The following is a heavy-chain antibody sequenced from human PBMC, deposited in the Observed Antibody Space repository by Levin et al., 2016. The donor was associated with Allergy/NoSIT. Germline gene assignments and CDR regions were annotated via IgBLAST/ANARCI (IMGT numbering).Heavy chain of an antibody. CDR1: GFTFDDYA. CDR3: ARDLKGAFDY. V-gene: IGHV3-9*01. J-gene: IGHJ4*02. CDR2: ISWNSGSI. D-gene: IGHD3-16*01. Sequence: SLKISCAASGFTFDDYAMHWVRQAPGKGLEWVSGISWNSGSIGYADSVKGRFTISRDNAKNSLYLQMNSLRAEDTAVYYCARDLKGAFDYWGQGTLVTVSS.